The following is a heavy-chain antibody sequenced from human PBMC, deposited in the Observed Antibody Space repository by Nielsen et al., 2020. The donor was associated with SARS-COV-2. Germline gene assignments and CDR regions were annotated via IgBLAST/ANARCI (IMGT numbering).Heavy chain of an antibody. Sequence: SETLSLTCTVSGGSISSSSYYWGWIRQPPGKGLEWIGSIYYSGSTYYNPSLKSRVTISVDTSKNQFSLKLSSVTAADTAVYYCARGRQQLHYGYWGQGTLVTVSS. D-gene: IGHD6-13*01. CDR2: IYYSGST. CDR1: GGSISSSSYY. J-gene: IGHJ4*02. CDR3: ARGRQQLHYGY. V-gene: IGHV4-39*07.